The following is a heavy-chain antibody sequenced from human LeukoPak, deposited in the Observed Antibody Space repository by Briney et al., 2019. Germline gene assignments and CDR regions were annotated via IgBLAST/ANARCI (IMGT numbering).Heavy chain of an antibody. D-gene: IGHD1-26*01. CDR1: GFTFDDYA. CDR3: AKDNFGSGSYFDN. V-gene: IGHV3-43*02. CDR2: ISGDGAGT. J-gene: IGHJ4*02. Sequence: PGGSLRLSCAASGFTFDDYAMHWVRQAPGKGLEWVSLISGDGAGTYYADSEKGRFTISRDNRKNSLYLQMNSLRTEDTALYYCAKDNFGSGSYFDNWGQGTLVTVSS.